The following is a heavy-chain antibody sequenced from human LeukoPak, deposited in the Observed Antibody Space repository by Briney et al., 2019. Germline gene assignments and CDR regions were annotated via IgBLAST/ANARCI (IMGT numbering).Heavy chain of an antibody. V-gene: IGHV1-69*01. Sequence: PGASVKVSCKASGGTFSSYAISWVRQAPGQGLEWMGGIIPIFSTANYAQKFQGRVTITADESTSTAYMELSSLRSEDTAVYYCATVGATLYYYYGMDVWGQGTTVTVSS. CDR2: IIPIFSTA. CDR1: GGTFSSYA. D-gene: IGHD1-26*01. CDR3: ATVGATLYYYYGMDV. J-gene: IGHJ6*02.